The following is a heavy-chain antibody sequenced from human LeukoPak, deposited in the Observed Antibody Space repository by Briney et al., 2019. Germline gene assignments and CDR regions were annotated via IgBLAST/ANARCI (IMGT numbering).Heavy chain of an antibody. CDR2: VSRTSSTI. V-gene: IGHV3-48*02. D-gene: IGHD1-26*01. CDR3: VRIRDSGSYYFYYGMDV. J-gene: IGHJ6*02. CDR1: GFTFSNYS. Sequence: GGSLRLSCAVSGFTFSNYSMNWVRQAPGKGLEWVSYVSRTSSTILYADSVKGRFTISRDKAKNSVYLQMNSLRDEDTAVYYCVRIRDSGSYYFYYGMDVWGQGTTVTVSS.